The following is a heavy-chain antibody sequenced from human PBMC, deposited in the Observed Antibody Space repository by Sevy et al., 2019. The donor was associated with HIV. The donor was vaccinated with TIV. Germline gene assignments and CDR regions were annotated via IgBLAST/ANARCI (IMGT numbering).Heavy chain of an antibody. D-gene: IGHD6-19*01. CDR2: ISAYNGHT. CDR3: ARLEASGSGWYGNGMDV. CDR1: GYPFSTYA. Sequence: ASVKVSCKASGYPFSTYAISWVRQAPGQGLECMGWISAYNGHTNYAQSLQDRVTMTTDTSTSTAYMELRSLRSDDTAVYYCARLEASGSGWYGNGMDVRGQGTTVTVSS. J-gene: IGHJ6*02. V-gene: IGHV1-18*01.